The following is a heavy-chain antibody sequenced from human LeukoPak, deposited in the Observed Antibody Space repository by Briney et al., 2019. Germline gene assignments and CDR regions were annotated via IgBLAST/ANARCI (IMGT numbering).Heavy chain of an antibody. CDR2: ISSSSSYI. CDR1: GFTVSSNY. D-gene: IGHD2-2*01. J-gene: IGHJ4*02. V-gene: IGHV3-21*01. Sequence: GGSLRLSCAASGFTVSSNYMSWVRQAPGKGLEWVSSISSSSSYIYYADSVKGRFTISRDNAKNSLYLQMNSLRAEDTAVYYCARDKEVSSTSPDPFDYWGQGTLVTVSS. CDR3: ARDKEVSSTSPDPFDY.